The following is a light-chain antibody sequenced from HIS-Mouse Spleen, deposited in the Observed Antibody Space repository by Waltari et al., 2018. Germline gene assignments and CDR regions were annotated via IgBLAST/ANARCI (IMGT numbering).Light chain of an antibody. CDR3: QSYDSSFWV. Sequence: NFMLTQPHSVSESPGKTVTISCTGSSGSIASTYVQWYQQRPGSAPTTVIYEDNQRPSGVPDRFSGSIDSSSNSASLTISGLKTEDEADYYCQSYDSSFWVFGGGTKLTVL. J-gene: IGLJ3*02. V-gene: IGLV6-57*02. CDR1: SGSIASTY. CDR2: EDN.